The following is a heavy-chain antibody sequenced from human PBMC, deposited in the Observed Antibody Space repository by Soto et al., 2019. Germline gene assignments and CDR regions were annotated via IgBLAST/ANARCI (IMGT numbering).Heavy chain of an antibody. V-gene: IGHV3-33*01. CDR3: ARDSKYHRVGGLNAYYYYGMDV. J-gene: IGHJ6*02. D-gene: IGHD1-26*01. CDR2: IWYDGSNK. Sequence: GGSLRLSCAASGFTFSSYGMHWVRQAPGKGLEWVAVIWYDGSNKYYADSVKGRFTISRDNSKNTLYLQMNSLRAEDTAVYYCARDSKYHRVGGLNAYYYYGMDVWGQGTTVTVSS. CDR1: GFTFSSYG.